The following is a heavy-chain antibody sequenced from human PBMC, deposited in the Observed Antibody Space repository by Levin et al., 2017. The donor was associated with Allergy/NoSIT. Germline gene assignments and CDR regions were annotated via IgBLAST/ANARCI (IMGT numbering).Heavy chain of an antibody. V-gene: IGHV1-2*02. CDR2: INLNPISGGT. J-gene: IGHJ3*02. CDR1: GYTFSDYY. D-gene: IGHD1-26*01. Sequence: GESLKISCLASGYTFSDYYIHWVRQAPGQGLEWMGWINLNPISGGTVYAQKFRGRVTMTGDTSITTASMELSRLRADDTAVYYCARGGIHHGFDIWGQGTLVTVSP. CDR3: ARGGIHHGFDI.